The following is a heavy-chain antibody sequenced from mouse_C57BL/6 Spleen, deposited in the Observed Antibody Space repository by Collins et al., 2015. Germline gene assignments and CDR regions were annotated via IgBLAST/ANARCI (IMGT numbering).Heavy chain of an antibody. CDR2: INTETGEP. CDR1: GYTFTDYS. Sequence: QIQLVQSGPELKKPGETVKISCKASGYTFTDYSMHWVKQAPGKGLKWMGWINTETGEPTYADDFKGRFAFSLETSASTAYLQINNLKNEDTATYFCAKGFITTVVADYWGQGTTLTVSS. V-gene: IGHV9-2-1*01. J-gene: IGHJ2*01. CDR3: AKGFITTVVADY. D-gene: IGHD1-1*01.